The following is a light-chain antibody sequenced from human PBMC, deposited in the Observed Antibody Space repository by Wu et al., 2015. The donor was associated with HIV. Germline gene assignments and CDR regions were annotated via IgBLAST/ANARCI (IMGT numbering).Light chain of an antibody. CDR2: GAS. CDR3: QQYADSPYN. CDR1: QSVSSSY. V-gene: IGKV3-20*01. J-gene: IGKJ2*01. Sequence: EIVLTQSPGTLSLSPGERATLSCRASQSVSSSYLAWYQQKPGQAPRLLIYGASSRATGIPDRLSGSGSGTDFTLIISRLEPEDFAVYYCQQYADSPYNFGLGDQAGD.